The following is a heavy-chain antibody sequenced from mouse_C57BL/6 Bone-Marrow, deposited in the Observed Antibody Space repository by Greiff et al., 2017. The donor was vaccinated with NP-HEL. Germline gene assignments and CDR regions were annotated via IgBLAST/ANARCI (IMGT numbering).Heavy chain of an antibody. Sequence: QVQLQQSGAELVRPGTSVKMSCKASGYTFTNYWIGWAKQRPGHGLEWIGDIYPGGGYTNYNEKFKGKATLTADKSSSTAYMQFSSLTSEDSAIYYCARAITTVVDYAMDYWGQGTSVTVSS. CDR1: GYTFTNYW. CDR3: ARAITTVVDYAMDY. D-gene: IGHD1-1*01. J-gene: IGHJ4*01. V-gene: IGHV1-63*01. CDR2: IYPGGGYT.